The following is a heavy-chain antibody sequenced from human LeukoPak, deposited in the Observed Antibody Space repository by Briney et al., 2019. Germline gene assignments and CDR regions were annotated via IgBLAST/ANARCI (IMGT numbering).Heavy chain of an antibody. CDR2: ISGSGGTT. CDR1: GFTFSSSA. CDR3: ANLAAADTHDAFDI. J-gene: IGHJ3*02. Sequence: PGGSLRLSCAASGFTFSSSAMSWVRQAPGKGLEWVSGISGSGGTTHYADSVKGRFTISRDNSKNTLYLQMNSLRAEDTAVYYCANLAAADTHDAFDIWGQGTMVTVSS. D-gene: IGHD6-13*01. V-gene: IGHV3-23*01.